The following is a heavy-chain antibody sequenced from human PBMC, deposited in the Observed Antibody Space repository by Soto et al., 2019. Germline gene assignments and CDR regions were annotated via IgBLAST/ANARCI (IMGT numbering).Heavy chain of an antibody. CDR1: GFTFSSYA. Sequence: EVQLLESGGGLVQPGGSLRLSCTASGFTFSSYAMNWVRQAPGKGLEWVSVISGSGGSTYFADSVKGRFTISRDNSENTLYLQMNSLRAGDTAVYYCAGRTSGWYFDYCGQGSLVTVSS. J-gene: IGHJ4*02. CDR2: ISGSGGST. V-gene: IGHV3-23*01. CDR3: AGRTSGWYFDY. D-gene: IGHD6-19*01.